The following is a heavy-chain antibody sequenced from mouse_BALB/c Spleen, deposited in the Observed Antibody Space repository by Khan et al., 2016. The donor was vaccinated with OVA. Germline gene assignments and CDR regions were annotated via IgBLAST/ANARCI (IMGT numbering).Heavy chain of an antibody. CDR2: ISDGGSYT. CDR3: ARGYYGDPFAY. J-gene: IGHJ3*01. Sequence: EVELVESGGGLVKPGGSLKLSCAASGFTFSDYYMYWVRQTPEKRPEWVATISDGGSYTYYPDSVRGRFTISSDDAKNNLYLQMSSLKSEDTAMYYCARGYYGDPFAYWSQRTLVTVSA. D-gene: IGHD2-13*01. CDR1: GFTFSDYY. V-gene: IGHV5-4*02.